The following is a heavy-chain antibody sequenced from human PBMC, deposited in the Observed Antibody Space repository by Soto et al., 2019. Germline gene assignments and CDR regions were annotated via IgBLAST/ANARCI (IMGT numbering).Heavy chain of an antibody. CDR1: GYTFTSYA. CDR3: ARDRRSRCSSTSCYTNWFDP. CDR2: INAGNGNT. Sequence: ASVKVSCKDSGYTFTSYAMHWVRQAPGQRLEWMGWINAGNGNTKYSQKFQGRVTITRDTSASTAYMELSSLRSEDTAVYYCARDRRSRCSSTSCYTNWFDPWGQGTLVTVSS. V-gene: IGHV1-3*01. J-gene: IGHJ5*02. D-gene: IGHD2-2*01.